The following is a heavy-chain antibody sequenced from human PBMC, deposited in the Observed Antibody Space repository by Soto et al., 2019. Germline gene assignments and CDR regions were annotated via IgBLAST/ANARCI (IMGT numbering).Heavy chain of an antibody. V-gene: IGHV4-34*01. Sequence: QVQLQQWGAGLLKPSETLSLTCAVYGGSFSGYYWSWIRQPPGKGLEWIGEINHSGSTNYNPSLKSRVTISVATSKNQFSLKLSSVTAADTAVYYCARERNIVVVPAASLGYYYYGMDVWGQGTTVTVSS. J-gene: IGHJ6*02. D-gene: IGHD2-2*01. CDR2: INHSGST. CDR1: GGSFSGYY. CDR3: ARERNIVVVPAASLGYYYYGMDV.